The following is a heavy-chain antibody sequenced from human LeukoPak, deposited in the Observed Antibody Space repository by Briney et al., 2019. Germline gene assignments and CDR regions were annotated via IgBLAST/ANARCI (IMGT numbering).Heavy chain of an antibody. V-gene: IGHV3-7*01. CDR3: ARSVAGFDY. Sequence: GGSLTLSRAASGFIFNNYWMRWLPQARGKGREWVANIKKDGSERYYVDSVKGRFTISRDNAKNSLYLQMNSLRAEDTAVYYCARSVAGFDYWGQGNLVTVSS. CDR1: GFIFNNYW. D-gene: IGHD6-19*01. CDR2: IKKDGSER. J-gene: IGHJ4*02.